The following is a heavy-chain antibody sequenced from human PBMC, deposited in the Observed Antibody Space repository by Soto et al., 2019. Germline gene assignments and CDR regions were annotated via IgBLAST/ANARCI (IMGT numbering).Heavy chain of an antibody. V-gene: IGHV3-9*01. CDR1: GFSFDDYA. CDR2: ISWNSGTI. Sequence: EVQVVESGGGLVQPGRSLRLSCAASGFSFDDYAMHWVRQAPGKGLEWVSGISWNSGTIGYADSVKGRFTISRDNAKNSLYLQKNSLSAEDTALYYCAKSTGGTANGMGVWGQGTTVTVSS. CDR3: AKSTGGTANGMGV. D-gene: IGHD2-8*02. J-gene: IGHJ6*02.